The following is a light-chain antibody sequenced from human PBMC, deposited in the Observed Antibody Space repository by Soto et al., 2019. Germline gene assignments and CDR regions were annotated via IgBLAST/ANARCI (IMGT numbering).Light chain of an antibody. CDR2: EVT. Sequence: QSVLTQPASVSGSPGQSITISCTGSSSDVGGSKYVSWYQQYPGKAPKLMIYEVTNRPSGVSNRFSGSKSGNTASLTISGLQAEDLVDYYCSSYTSSSTPYVFGRGTKLTV. CDR3: SSYTSSSTPYV. CDR1: SSDVGGSKY. J-gene: IGLJ1*01. V-gene: IGLV2-14*01.